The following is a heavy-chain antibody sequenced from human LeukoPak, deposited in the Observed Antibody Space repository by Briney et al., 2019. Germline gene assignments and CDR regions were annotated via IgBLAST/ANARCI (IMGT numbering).Heavy chain of an antibody. CDR3: ASALRYFDWLLD. V-gene: IGHV3-11*01. CDR1: GFTVSSNY. D-gene: IGHD3-9*01. J-gene: IGHJ4*02. Sequence: GGSLRLSCAASGFTVSSNYMSWVRQAPGKGLEWVSYISSSGSTIYYADSVKGRFTISRDNAKNSLYLQMNSLRAEDTAVYYCASALRYFDWLLDWGQGTLVTVSS. CDR2: ISSSGSTI.